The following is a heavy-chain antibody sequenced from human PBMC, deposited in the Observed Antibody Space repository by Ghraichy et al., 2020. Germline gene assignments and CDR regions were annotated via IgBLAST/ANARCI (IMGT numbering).Heavy chain of an antibody. CDR1: GFTFSNSA. J-gene: IGHJ4*02. CDR3: TRHASGAAAVARGFDF. V-gene: IGHV3-73*01. CDR2: IRSKSNYYAT. Sequence: ESLNISCAASGFTFSNSAMHWVRQASGKGLEWVGRIRSKSNYYATAYAASVRGRFTISRDDSNNTAWLQMSSLKTDDTAVYYCTRHASGAAAVARGFDFWGQGTLVTVSS. D-gene: IGHD6-13*01.